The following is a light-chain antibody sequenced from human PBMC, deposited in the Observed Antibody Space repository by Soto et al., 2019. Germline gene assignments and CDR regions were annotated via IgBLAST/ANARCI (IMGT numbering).Light chain of an antibody. Sequence: DIQMTQSPSSLSASTGDRVTICCRASQDISSSLNWYQHKSGKAPKLLIYAASGLHSGVPSRFSGSGSGTDFTLTISSLQPEDFATYYCQQSYVTPWTFGQGTKVDIK. CDR3: QQSYVTPWT. J-gene: IGKJ1*01. CDR1: QDISSS. V-gene: IGKV1-39*01. CDR2: AAS.